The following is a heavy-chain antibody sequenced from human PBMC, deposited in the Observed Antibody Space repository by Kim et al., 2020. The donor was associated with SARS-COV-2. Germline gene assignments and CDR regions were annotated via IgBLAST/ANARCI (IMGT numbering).Heavy chain of an antibody. CDR1: GDSVSSNSAA. D-gene: IGHD2-2*02. CDR2: TYYRSKWYN. CDR3: ARAMEVFYCSSTSCYTIGWFDP. V-gene: IGHV6-1*01. Sequence: SQTLSLTCAISGDSVSSNSAAWNWIRQSPSRGLEWLGRTYYRSKWYNDYAVSVKSRITINPDTSKNQFSLQLNSVTPEDTAVYYCARAMEVFYCSSTSCYTIGWFDPWGQGTLVTVSS. J-gene: IGHJ5*02.